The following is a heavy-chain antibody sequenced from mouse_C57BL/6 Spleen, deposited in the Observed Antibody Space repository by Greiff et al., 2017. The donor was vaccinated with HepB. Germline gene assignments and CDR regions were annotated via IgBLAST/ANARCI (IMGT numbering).Heavy chain of an antibody. Sequence: QVQLKESGAELARPGASVKLSCKASGYTFTSYGISWVKQRTGQGLEWIGEIYPRSGNTYYNEKFKGKATLNADKSSSTAYMELRSLTSEDSAVYFCARGLGRNWYFDVWGTGTTVTVSS. D-gene: IGHD4-1*01. CDR2: IYPRSGNT. J-gene: IGHJ1*03. V-gene: IGHV1-81*01. CDR1: GYTFTSYG. CDR3: ARGLGRNWYFDV.